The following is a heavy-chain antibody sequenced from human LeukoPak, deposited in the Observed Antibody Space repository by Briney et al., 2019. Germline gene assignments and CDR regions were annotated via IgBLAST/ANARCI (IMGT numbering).Heavy chain of an antibody. CDR1: GFTFSSYG. CDR2: IRYDGSNK. D-gene: IGHD3-22*01. V-gene: IGHV3-30*02. J-gene: IGHJ4*02. Sequence: GGSLRLSCAASGFTFSSYGMHWVRQAPGKGLEWVAFIRYDGSNKYYADSVKGRFTISRDNSKNTLYLQMNSLRAEDTAVYYCARESYYYDSSVFDYWGQGTLVTVSS. CDR3: ARESYYYDSSVFDY.